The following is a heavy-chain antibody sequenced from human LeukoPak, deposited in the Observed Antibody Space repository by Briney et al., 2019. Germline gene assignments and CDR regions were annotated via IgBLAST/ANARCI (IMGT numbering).Heavy chain of an antibody. V-gene: IGHV4-39*07. CDR2: IYFSGNT. Sequence: KPSETLSLTCTVSGGFISNSYYWAWLRQPPGKGLEWVGNIYFSGNTYYNPSLQSRVTISVDRSKNQFSLKLSSVTAADTAVYYCARYSRSYYYFDYWGQGTLVTVSS. CDR1: GGFISNSYY. J-gene: IGHJ4*02. D-gene: IGHD1-26*01. CDR3: ARYSRSYYYFDY.